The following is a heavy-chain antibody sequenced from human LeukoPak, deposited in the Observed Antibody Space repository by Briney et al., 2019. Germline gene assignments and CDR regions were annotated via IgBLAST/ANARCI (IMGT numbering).Heavy chain of an antibody. CDR3: ATDGQGATLGY. J-gene: IGHJ4*02. CDR1: GGTFSSYA. Sequence: ASVKVSCKASGGTFSSYAISWVRQAPGQGLEWMGGIIPIFGTANYAQKFQGRVTITTDESTSTAYMELSSLRSEDTAVYYCATDGQGATLGYWGQGTLVTVSS. V-gene: IGHV1-69*05. CDR2: IIPIFGTA. D-gene: IGHD2-15*01.